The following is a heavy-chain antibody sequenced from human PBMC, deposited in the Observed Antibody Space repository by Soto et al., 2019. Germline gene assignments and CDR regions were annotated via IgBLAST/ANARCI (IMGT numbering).Heavy chain of an antibody. CDR1: GGTFSSYA. V-gene: IGHV1-69*01. J-gene: IGHJ4*02. D-gene: IGHD3-16*02. CDR2: IIPIFGTA. Sequence: QVQLVQSGAEVKKPGSSVKVSCKVSGGTFSSYAISWVRQAPGQGLEWMGGIIPIFGTANYAQKFQGRVTITADESTSTAYMELSSLRSEDTAVYYCARGAYYDYVWGSYRFPSFDYWGQGTLVTVSS. CDR3: ARGAYYDYVWGSYRFPSFDY.